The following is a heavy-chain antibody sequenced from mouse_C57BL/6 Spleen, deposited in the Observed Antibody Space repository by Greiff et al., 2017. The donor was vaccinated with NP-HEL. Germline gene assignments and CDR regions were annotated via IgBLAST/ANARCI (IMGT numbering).Heavy chain of an antibody. CDR3: AITTVVYFDY. J-gene: IGHJ2*01. CDR2: ISYDGSN. V-gene: IGHV3-6*01. CDR1: GYSITSGYY. Sequence: EVKLQESGPGLVKPSQSLSLTCSVTGYSITSGYYWNWIRQLPGNKLEWMGYISYDGSNNYNPTLKNRIPITRDTSKNQFFLKLNSVTTEDTATYYCAITTVVYFDYWGQGTTLTVSS. D-gene: IGHD1-1*01.